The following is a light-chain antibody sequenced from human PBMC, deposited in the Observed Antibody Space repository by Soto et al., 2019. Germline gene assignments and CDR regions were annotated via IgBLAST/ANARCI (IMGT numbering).Light chain of an antibody. Sequence: EIVLTQSPATLSLSPGEIATLSCRASQSVSNFLAWYQQKPGQAPRLLISDASTRATGVPGRFSGSRSGTDFSLTIISLEPEDFEVYYSQQRSNWPWTFGQGTKVEIK. V-gene: IGKV3-11*01. CDR2: DAS. J-gene: IGKJ1*01. CDR1: QSVSNF. CDR3: QQRSNWPWT.